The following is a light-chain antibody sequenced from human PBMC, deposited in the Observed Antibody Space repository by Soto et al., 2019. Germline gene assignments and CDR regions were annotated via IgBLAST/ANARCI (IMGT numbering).Light chain of an antibody. CDR3: QQGYSSPPYT. V-gene: IGKV1-39*01. Sequence: DIQMTQSPSSLSASVGDRVTITCRASQSISNNLNWYQQKPGTAPKLLIYTASTLQSGVPSRFSGSGSGTDFTLTISRLQPEDFATYYCQQGYSSPPYTFGQGTRLEIQ. J-gene: IGKJ2*01. CDR2: TAS. CDR1: QSISNN.